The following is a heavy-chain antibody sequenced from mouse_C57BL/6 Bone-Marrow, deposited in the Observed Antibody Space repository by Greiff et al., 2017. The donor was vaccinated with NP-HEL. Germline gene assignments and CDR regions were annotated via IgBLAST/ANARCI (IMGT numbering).Heavy chain of an antibody. J-gene: IGHJ2*01. CDR1: GYTFTSYW. Sequence: QVQLQQPGAELVKPGASVKLSCKASGYTFTSYWMHWVKQRPGRGLEWIGRIDPKSGGTKYNEKFKSKATLTVDKPSSTAYMQRSSLTSEDSAVYYCARSPFYYYGSSYEFDYWGQGTTLTVSS. D-gene: IGHD1-1*01. CDR3: ARSPFYYYGSSYEFDY. CDR2: IDPKSGGT. V-gene: IGHV1-72*01.